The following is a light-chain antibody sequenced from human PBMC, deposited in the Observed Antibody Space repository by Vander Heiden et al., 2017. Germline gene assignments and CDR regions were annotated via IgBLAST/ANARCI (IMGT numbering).Light chain of an antibody. CDR3: QQYYSFPNT. V-gene: IGKV1-5*03. CDR2: TAS. J-gene: IGKJ2*01. CDR1: QTINSW. Sequence: DIQMPQSPSTLSASVGDRVTITCRASQTINSWLAWYQQRPGKAPKLLIYTASSRQDGVSSRFSGSGYGTEFTLAISSLQPDDFATYYCQQYYSFPNTFGQGTKLEI.